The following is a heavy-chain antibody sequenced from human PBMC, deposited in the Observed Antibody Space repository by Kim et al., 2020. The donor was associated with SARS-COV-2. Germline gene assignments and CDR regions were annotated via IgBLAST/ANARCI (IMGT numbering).Heavy chain of an antibody. CDR1: GGSFSGYY. CDR2: INHSGST. D-gene: IGHD6-13*01. Sequence: SETLSLTCAVYGGSFSGYYWSWIRQPPGKGLEWIGEINHSGSTNYNPSLKSRVTISVDTSKNQFSLKLSSVTAADTAVYYCARARNMWQQLVGIDPWGQGTLVTVSS. J-gene: IGHJ5*02. V-gene: IGHV4-34*01. CDR3: ARARNMWQQLVGIDP.